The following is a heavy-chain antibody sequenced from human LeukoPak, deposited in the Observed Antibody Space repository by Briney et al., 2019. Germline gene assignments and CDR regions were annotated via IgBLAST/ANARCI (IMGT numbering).Heavy chain of an antibody. V-gene: IGHV3-30-3*01. CDR2: ISYDGSNK. D-gene: IGHD2-15*01. CDR1: GFTFSSYA. CDR3: ARDLYVVVVAATPDY. J-gene: IGHJ4*02. Sequence: PGGSLRLSCAASGFTFSSYAMHWVRQAPGKGLEWVAVISYDGSNKYYAGSVKGRFTISRDNSKNTLYLQMNSLRAEDTAVYYCARDLYVVVVAATPDYWGQGTLVTVSS.